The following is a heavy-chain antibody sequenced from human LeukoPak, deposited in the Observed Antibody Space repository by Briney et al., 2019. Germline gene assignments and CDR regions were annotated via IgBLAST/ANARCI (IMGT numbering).Heavy chain of an antibody. Sequence: SETLPLTCTVSGGSINTYYWTWIRRPPGKPLQWIGYFNYSGSSGYNPSLKSRVTMSVDTSKNQFSLKLNCVTAADTAVYYCARRTYYDILTGYKYWYFDLWGRGTLVTVSS. V-gene: IGHV4-59*01. CDR2: FNYSGSS. J-gene: IGHJ2*01. CDR1: GGSINTYY. D-gene: IGHD3-9*01. CDR3: ARRTYYDILTGYKYWYFDL.